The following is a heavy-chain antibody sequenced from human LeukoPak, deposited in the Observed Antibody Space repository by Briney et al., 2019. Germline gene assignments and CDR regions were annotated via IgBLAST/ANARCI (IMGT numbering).Heavy chain of an antibody. D-gene: IGHD3-10*01. CDR2: MKQDGSEK. V-gene: IGHV3-7*01. CDR3: AREADYYGSGSYDY. Sequence: PGGSLRLSCAASGFTFSGYWMSWVRQAPGKGLEWVANMKQDGSEKYYVDSVKGRFTISRDNAKNSLCLQMNSLRAEDTAVYYCAREADYYGSGSYDYWGQGTLVTVSS. J-gene: IGHJ4*02. CDR1: GFTFSGYW.